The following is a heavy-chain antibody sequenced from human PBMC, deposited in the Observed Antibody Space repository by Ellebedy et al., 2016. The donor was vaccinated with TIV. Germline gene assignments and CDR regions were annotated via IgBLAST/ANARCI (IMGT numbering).Heavy chain of an antibody. CDR1: GFTFSSYT. CDR2: ISFDGTDK. CDR3: ASGSTVTTSFYYYGMDV. V-gene: IGHV3-30*04. D-gene: IGHD4-17*01. Sequence: GESLKISCAASGFTFSSYTLHWVRQAPGKGLEWVAVISFDGTDKYYADSVKGRFTISRDNAKNSLYLQMNSLSAEDTAVYYCASGSTVTTSFYYYGMDVWGQGTTVTVSS. J-gene: IGHJ6*02.